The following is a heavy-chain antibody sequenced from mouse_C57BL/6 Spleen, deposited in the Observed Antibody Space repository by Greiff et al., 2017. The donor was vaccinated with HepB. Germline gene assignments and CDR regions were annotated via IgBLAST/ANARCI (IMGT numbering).Heavy chain of an antibody. CDR2: IYPGDGDT. CDR3: AEDGYYGSSGWYFDV. V-gene: IGHV1-82*01. Sequence: QVQLQQSGPELVKPGASVKISCKASGYAFSSSWMNWVKQRPGKGLEWIGRIYPGDGDTNYNGKFKGKATLTADKSSSTAYMQLSSLTSEDSAVYCCAEDGYYGSSGWYFDVWGTGTTVTVSS. CDR1: GYAFSSSW. D-gene: IGHD1-1*01. J-gene: IGHJ1*03.